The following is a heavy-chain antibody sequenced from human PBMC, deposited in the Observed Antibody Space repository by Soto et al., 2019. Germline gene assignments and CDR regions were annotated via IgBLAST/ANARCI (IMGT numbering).Heavy chain of an antibody. CDR1: GYTFSDYG. CDR3: ARSRDWXXXXXXWFDP. CDR2: INPNNFKT. D-gene: IGHD3-9*01. Sequence: ASVKVSCKASGYTFSDYGIGXXRQAPGQGLEWMGWINPNNFKTNXXQRLQGRATMTTDTSTSTAYMELRSLKSDDTAFXYCARSRDWXXXXXXWFDPWXXGTLVXXSS. J-gene: IGHJ5*02. V-gene: IGHV1-18*04.